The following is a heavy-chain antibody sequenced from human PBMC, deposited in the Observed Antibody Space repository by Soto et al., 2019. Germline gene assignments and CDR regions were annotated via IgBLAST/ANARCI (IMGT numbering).Heavy chain of an antibody. J-gene: IGHJ5*02. D-gene: IGHD6-25*01. CDR2: IYYSGST. CDR1: GGSISSGGYY. CDR3: ARCPRLAWFDP. V-gene: IGHV4-31*03. Sequence: QVQLQESGPGLVKPSQTLSLTCTVSGGSISSGGYYWSWIRQHPGKGLEWIGYIYYSGSTYYNPSPKGRVTKSVDTSKNQFSLKLSSVTAADTAVYYCARCPRLAWFDPWGQGTLVTVSS.